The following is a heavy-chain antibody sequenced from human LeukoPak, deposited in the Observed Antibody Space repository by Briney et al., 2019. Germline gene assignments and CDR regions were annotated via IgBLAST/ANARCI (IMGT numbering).Heavy chain of an antibody. J-gene: IGHJ4*02. V-gene: IGHV3-64*02. CDR3: AIDGGGDNWNIDC. D-gene: IGHD1/OR15-1a*01. CDR2: FSRYGAGR. Sequence: GGSLRPSCAASRFSSSTFAMHWVGQAPAKGLEYVSGFSRYGAGRYYADPVKGRFTISRDNSKHTLYHQMGSVRAEDMAVYCCAIDGGGDNWNIDCWGQGTLVTVYS. CDR1: RFSSSTFA.